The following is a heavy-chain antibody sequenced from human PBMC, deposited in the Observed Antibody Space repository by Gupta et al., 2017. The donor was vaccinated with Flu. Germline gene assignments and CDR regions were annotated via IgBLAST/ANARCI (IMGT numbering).Heavy chain of an antibody. D-gene: IGHD2-21*01. CDR2: ISGSSRTI. CDR1: GIRFSEFS. J-gene: IGHJ4*02. Sequence: QLVESGGGLVQPGGSLRLSCTASGIRFSEFSMNWVRQAPGKGLEWLSYISGSSRTIYYADSVKGRFTISRDNARNSLFLQMNSLRVEDTAMYYCASDPDSPLIRVFDSWGQGTLVSVSS. CDR3: ASDPDSPLIRVFDS. V-gene: IGHV3-48*01.